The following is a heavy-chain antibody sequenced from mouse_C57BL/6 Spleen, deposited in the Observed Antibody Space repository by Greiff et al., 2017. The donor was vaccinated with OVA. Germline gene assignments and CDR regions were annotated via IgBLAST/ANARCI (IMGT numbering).Heavy chain of an antibody. V-gene: IGHV1-15*01. CDR3: TGEYTHY. D-gene: IGHD2-10*02. CDR1: GYTFTDYE. Sequence: VKLMESGAELVRPGASVTLSCKASGYTFTDYEMHWVKPTPVHGLEWIGAIDPETGGTAYNQKFKGKAILTADKSSSTAYRELRSLTSEDSAVYYCTGEYTHYWGQGTTLTVSS. J-gene: IGHJ2*01. CDR2: IDPETGGT.